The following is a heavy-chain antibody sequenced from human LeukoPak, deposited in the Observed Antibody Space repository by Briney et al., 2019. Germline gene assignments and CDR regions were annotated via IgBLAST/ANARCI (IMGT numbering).Heavy chain of an antibody. V-gene: IGHV3-23*01. J-gene: IGHJ4*02. CDR2: ISGSGGAT. CDR3: ARAAMVRGVDYFDS. Sequence: GGSLRLSCAASGFTFSSYSMTWVRQAPGKGMEWVSVISGSGGATYYADSVKGRFTISRDNSKNTLYLQMNSLRAEDTAVYYCARAAMVRGVDYFDSWGQGTLVTVSS. CDR1: GFTFSSYS. D-gene: IGHD3-10*01.